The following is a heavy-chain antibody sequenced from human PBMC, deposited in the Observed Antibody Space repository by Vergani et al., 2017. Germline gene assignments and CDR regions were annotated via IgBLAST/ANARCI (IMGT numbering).Heavy chain of an antibody. D-gene: IGHD4-23*01. CDR3: ARDNKQLRPSAFDL. Sequence: QVQLQESGPGLVKPSQTLSLTCTVSGDSLNNDFYYWHWIRQPAGKGLEWIGRIYVSGITDYNSSLQSRVSMSVDTSKNQFSLTLTSVTAADAAVYYCARDNKQLRPSAFDLWGQGTMVTVSS. V-gene: IGHV4-61*02. CDR1: GDSLNNDFYY. J-gene: IGHJ3*01. CDR2: IYVSGIT.